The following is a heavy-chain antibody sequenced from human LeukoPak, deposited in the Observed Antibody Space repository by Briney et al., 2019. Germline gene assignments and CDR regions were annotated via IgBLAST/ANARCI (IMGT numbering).Heavy chain of an antibody. V-gene: IGHV4-59*08. Sequence: SETLSLTCTVSGGSISSYYWSWIRQSPGKGLEWFGYIYYSGSTNYNPSLKSRVTISVDTSTNQFSLKLSSVTAADTAVYYCARGYYYYMDVWGKGTTVTVSS. CDR1: GGSISSYY. J-gene: IGHJ6*03. CDR3: ARGYYYYMDV. CDR2: IYYSGST.